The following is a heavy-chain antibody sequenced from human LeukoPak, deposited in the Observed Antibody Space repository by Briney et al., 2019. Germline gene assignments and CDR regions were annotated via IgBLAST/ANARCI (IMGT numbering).Heavy chain of an antibody. CDR3: ARDFSGGALDY. CDR1: GYTFTSYG. D-gene: IGHD6-25*01. Sequence: GASVKVSCKASGYTFTSYGISWVRQAPGQGLEWMGWINAYNDNTNYAQKLQGRVTMTTDTSTSTAYMELSSLRSEDMAVYYCARDFSGGALDYWGQGTLVTVSS. V-gene: IGHV1-18*03. J-gene: IGHJ4*02. CDR2: INAYNDNT.